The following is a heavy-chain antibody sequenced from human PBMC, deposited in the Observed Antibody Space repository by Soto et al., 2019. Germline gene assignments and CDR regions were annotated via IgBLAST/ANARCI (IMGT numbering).Heavy chain of an antibody. CDR2: ISSSSSTI. Sequence: GGSLRLSCAASGFTFSSYSMNWVRQAPGKGLEWVSYISSSSSTIYYADSVKGRFTIPRDNAKNSLYLQMNSLGDEDSAVYYCARDLRAWGSYRLSFDYWGQGTLVTVSS. CDR1: GFTFSSYS. V-gene: IGHV3-48*02. J-gene: IGHJ4*02. CDR3: ARDLRAWGSYRLSFDY. D-gene: IGHD3-16*02.